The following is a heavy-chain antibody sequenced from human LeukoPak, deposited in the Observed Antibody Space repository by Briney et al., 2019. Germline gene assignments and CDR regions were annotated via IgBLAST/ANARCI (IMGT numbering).Heavy chain of an antibody. J-gene: IGHJ4*02. D-gene: IGHD6-19*01. V-gene: IGHV3-23*01. CDR3: AKASSGWAPFDY. Sequence: EGSLRLSCAASGFTVSSNYMTWVRQAPGKGLEWVSAISGSGASTYYTDSVKGRFTISRDNSKNTLSLQMNSLSAEDTAVYYCAKASSGWAPFDYWGQGTLVTVSS. CDR2: ISGSGAST. CDR1: GFTVSSNY.